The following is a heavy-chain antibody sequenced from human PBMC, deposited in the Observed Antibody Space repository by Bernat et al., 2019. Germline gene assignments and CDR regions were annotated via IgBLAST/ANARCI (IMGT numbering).Heavy chain of an antibody. CDR1: GFTFFNYA. J-gene: IGHJ3*02. CDR2: ICGSGGST. V-gene: IGHV3-23*01. Sequence: EVQLLESGGGLAQPGGSLRLSCAASGFTFFNYAMSWVRQAPGKGLEWVSGICGSGGSTYYADSVKGRFTISRDNSKNTLYLQMNSLRGEDTALYYCAIRGDAGAFDIWGQGTMVTVSS. D-gene: IGHD2-21*02. CDR3: AIRGDAGAFDI.